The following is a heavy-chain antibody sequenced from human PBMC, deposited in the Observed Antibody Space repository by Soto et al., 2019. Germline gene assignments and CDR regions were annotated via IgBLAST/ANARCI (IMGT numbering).Heavy chain of an antibody. CDR2: IYYSGST. CDR1: GGSISSGGYY. CDR3: ARERVSMSMVRGVITAFDI. D-gene: IGHD3-10*01. V-gene: IGHV4-31*03. Sequence: QVQLQESGTGLVKPSQTLSLTCTVSGGSISSGGYYWSWIRQHPGKGLEWIGYIYYSGSTYYNPSLKVRVTISVDTSKNQFSLKLSSVTAADTSVYYFARERVSMSMVRGVITAFDIWGQGTMVTVSS. J-gene: IGHJ3*02.